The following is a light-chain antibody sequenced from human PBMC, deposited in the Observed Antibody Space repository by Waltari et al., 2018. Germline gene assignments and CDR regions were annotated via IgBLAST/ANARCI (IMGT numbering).Light chain of an antibody. V-gene: IGLV2-11*01. CDR2: EVS. CDR1: GTDIRHYTA. Sequence: QAAPTQPPSVSGSPGHSVTILCPGTGTDIRHYTAVSWYQQHPGKAPKVMIYEVSKRPSGVSDRLSGSKSGNTASLTISGLQAEDEADYYCSSDAGSNTFIFGGGTRLTVL. J-gene: IGLJ2*01. CDR3: SSDAGSNTFI.